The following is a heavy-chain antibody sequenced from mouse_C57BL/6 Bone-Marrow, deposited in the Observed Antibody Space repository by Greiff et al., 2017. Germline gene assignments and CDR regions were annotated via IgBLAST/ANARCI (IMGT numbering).Heavy chain of an antibody. J-gene: IGHJ2*01. V-gene: IGHV1-15*01. CDR3: TRDTTVVAYYFDY. CDR2: IDPETGGT. D-gene: IGHD1-1*01. CDR1: GYTFTDYE. Sequence: VQRVESGAELVRPGASVTLSCKASGYTFTDYEMHWVKQTPVHGLEWIGAIDPETGGTAYNQKFKGKAILTADKSSSTAYMELRSLTSEDSAVYYCTRDTTVVAYYFDYWGQGTTLTVSS.